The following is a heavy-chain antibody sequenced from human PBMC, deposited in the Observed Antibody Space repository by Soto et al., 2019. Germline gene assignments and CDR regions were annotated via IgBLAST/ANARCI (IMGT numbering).Heavy chain of an antibody. Sequence: SETLSLTCTVSGGSISSGDYYWSWIRQPPGKGLEWIGYIYYSGSTYYNPSLKSRVTISVDTSKNQFSLKLSSVTAADTAVYYCATTGTVAGKLGYWGQGALVTVPQ. J-gene: IGHJ4*02. D-gene: IGHD6-19*01. CDR3: ATTGTVAGKLGY. CDR1: GGSISSGDYY. V-gene: IGHV4-30-4*01. CDR2: IYYSGST.